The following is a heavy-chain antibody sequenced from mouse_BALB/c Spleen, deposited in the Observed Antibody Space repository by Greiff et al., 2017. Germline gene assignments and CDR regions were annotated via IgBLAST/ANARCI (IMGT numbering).Heavy chain of an antibody. J-gene: IGHJ4*01. V-gene: IGHV1-18*01. Sequence: VQLQQSGPELVKPGASVKISCKTSGYTFTDYTMHWVKQSHGKSLEWIGVLNRNTGGTSYNQKFKGKATLTVDKSSSTSYMELRSPTSEDSAVDYCARRTCYYDHSMDYWGQGTSVTVSS. CDR2: LNRNTGGT. CDR1: GYTFTDYT. D-gene: IGHD1-1*02. CDR3: ARRTCYYDHSMDY.